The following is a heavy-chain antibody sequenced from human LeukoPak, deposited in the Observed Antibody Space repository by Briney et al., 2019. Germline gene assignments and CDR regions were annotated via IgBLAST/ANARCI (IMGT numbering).Heavy chain of an antibody. D-gene: IGHD6-19*01. CDR3: AKDIEEWLVKGGGCFDY. V-gene: IGHV3-48*03. J-gene: IGHJ4*02. Sequence: GGSLRLSCAASGFTFSSYEMNWVRQAPGKGLEWVSYITNRGSGSTIYYAGSVKGRFTVSRDDAKNSLYLQMNSLRAEDTAVYYCAKDIEEWLVKGGGCFDYWGQGTLVTVSS. CDR2: ITNRGSGSTI. CDR1: GFTFSSYE.